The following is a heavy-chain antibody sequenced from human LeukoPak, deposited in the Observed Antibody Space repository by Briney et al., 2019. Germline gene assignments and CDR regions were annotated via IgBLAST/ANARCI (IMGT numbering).Heavy chain of an antibody. D-gene: IGHD3-10*01. Sequence: GGSLRLSCAASGFTFSSYAMHWVRQAPGKGLEWVSGISWNSGSIGYADSVKGRFTISRDSAKNSLYLQMDSLRAEDTALYYCAKGKLSMVRGVIDYWGQGTLVTVSS. V-gene: IGHV3-9*01. CDR2: ISWNSGSI. J-gene: IGHJ4*02. CDR1: GFTFSSYA. CDR3: AKGKLSMVRGVIDY.